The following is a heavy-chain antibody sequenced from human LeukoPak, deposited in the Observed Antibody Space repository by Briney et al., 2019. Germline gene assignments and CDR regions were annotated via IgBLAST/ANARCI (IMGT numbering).Heavy chain of an antibody. CDR1: GGSISSYY. Sequence: SETLSLTCTVSGGSISSYYWSWIRQPAGKGLEWIGRIYTSGSTNYNPSLQSRVTMPVDRSKNQFSLHLSSVTAADTDVYYCARGAIFGVVIKRMGDYFDYWGQGTLVTVS. CDR2: IYTSGST. D-gene: IGHD3-3*01. CDR3: ARGAIFGVVIKRMGDYFDY. J-gene: IGHJ4*02. V-gene: IGHV4-4*07.